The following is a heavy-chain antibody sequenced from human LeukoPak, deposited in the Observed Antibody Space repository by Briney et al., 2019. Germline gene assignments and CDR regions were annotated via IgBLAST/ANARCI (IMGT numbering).Heavy chain of an antibody. V-gene: IGHV3-48*01. CDR3: ARDLDTAVVSSYGMDV. CDR2: ISSSSSTI. J-gene: IGHJ6*02. Sequence: GGSLRLSCAASGFTFSSYSMNWVRQAPGKGLEWVSYISSSSSTIYYADSVKGRFTISRDNAKNSLYLQMNSLRAEDTAVYYCARDLDTAVVSSYGMDVWGQGTTVTVSS. D-gene: IGHD5-18*01. CDR1: GFTFSSYS.